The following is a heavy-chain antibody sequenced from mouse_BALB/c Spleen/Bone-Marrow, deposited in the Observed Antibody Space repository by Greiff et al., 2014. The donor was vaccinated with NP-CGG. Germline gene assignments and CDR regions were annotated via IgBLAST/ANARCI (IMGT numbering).Heavy chain of an antibody. CDR3: ARDYSYYFDY. CDR1: GFTFTDHY. Sequence: VQLKESGGGLVQPGGFLRLSCATSGFTFTDHYVSWVRQPPGKALEWLGFIRNKANGYTTEYSASVKGRFTISRDNSQSIVYLQMNTLRAGDSATYYCARDYSYYFDYWGQGTTLTVSS. J-gene: IGHJ2*01. D-gene: IGHD2-1*01. CDR2: IRNKANGYTT. V-gene: IGHV7-3*02.